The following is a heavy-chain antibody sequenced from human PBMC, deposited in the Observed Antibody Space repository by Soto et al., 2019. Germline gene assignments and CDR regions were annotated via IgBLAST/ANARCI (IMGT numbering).Heavy chain of an antibody. V-gene: IGHV1-69*06. J-gene: IGHJ4*02. CDR2: IIPIFGTA. Sequence: SVEVSCKASGGTISSYSSSSVRQAPGQGLEWMGGIIPIFGTANYAQKFQGRVTITADKSTSTAYMELSSLGSEDTAVYYCAREYCSGTSCHDPYFDYWGQGTLVTVSS. CDR1: GGTISSYS. CDR3: AREYCSGTSCHDPYFDY. D-gene: IGHD2-2*01.